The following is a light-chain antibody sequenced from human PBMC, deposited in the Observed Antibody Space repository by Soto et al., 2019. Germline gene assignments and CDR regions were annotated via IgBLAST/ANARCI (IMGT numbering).Light chain of an antibody. Sequence: EIVLTQSPGTLSLSPGERATLSCRASQSVSSNYLAWYQQRPGQAPRLLIYGVSNRATGVPARFSGSGSGTEFTLTISSLQSEDFAVYYCQQYYYWPPWTFGQGTKVDIK. J-gene: IGKJ1*01. CDR3: QQYYYWPPWT. CDR2: GVS. V-gene: IGKV3-15*01. CDR1: QSVSSN.